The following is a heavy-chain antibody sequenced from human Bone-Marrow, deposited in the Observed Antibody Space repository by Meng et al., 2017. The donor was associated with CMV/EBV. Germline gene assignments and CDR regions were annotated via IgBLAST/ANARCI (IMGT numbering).Heavy chain of an antibody. V-gene: IGHV5-51*01. J-gene: IGHJ6*02. D-gene: IGHD3-10*01. Sequence: GGSLRLSCKGSGYSFTNYWIGWVRQMPGKGLEWMGIIYPGDSDTRYSPSFQGQVTISADKSISTAYLQWSSLKASDTAMYYCARAYGSGSYFVNYYYGMDVWGQGTTVTVSS. CDR1: GYSFTNYW. CDR2: IYPGDSDT. CDR3: ARAYGSGSYFVNYYYGMDV.